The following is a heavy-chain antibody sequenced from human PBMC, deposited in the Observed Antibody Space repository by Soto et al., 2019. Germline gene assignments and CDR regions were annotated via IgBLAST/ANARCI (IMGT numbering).Heavy chain of an antibody. Sequence: QVLLVQSGAEVKKPGASVKVSCKASGYSFTTYGIIWVRQAPGQGLEWMGRISVYNGNTNYAHKFQGRFSVTADIPRSRAYVGLRSLRSGETVIYYCARGHGYYYFRDVWGRGTTVTVCS. CDR1: GYSFTTYG. V-gene: IGHV1-18*01. D-gene: IGHD2-15*01. CDR2: ISVYNGNT. CDR3: ARGHGYYYFRDV. J-gene: IGHJ6*03.